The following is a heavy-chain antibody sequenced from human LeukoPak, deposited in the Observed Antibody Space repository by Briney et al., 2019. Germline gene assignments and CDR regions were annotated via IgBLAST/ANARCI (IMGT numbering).Heavy chain of an antibody. CDR3: ARDYVATKGHDFDY. V-gene: IGHV4-59*12. CDR2: IYNSGNT. CDR1: GGSINSYY. J-gene: IGHJ4*02. D-gene: IGHD5-12*01. Sequence: PSETLSLTCTVSGGSINSYYWTWIRQPPGKGLEWIGNIYNSGNTNYNPSLKSRVTISVDTSKNQFSLKLNSVTAADTAVYYCARDYVATKGHDFDYWGQGTLVTVSS.